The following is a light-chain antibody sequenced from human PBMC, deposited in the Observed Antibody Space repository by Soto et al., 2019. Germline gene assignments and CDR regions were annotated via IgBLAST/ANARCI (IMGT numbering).Light chain of an antibody. CDR2: DAS. CDR1: QNIGNS. CDR3: QQRFNWPVT. J-gene: IGKJ1*01. Sequence: DIVLTQSPATLSLSPGERATLSCRASQNIGNSVAWYQQRPGQAPRLLIYDASSRAAGTPDRFSGSGSGTDFTLTISSLDPEDFTVYYCQQRFNWPVTFGQGTKVDI. V-gene: IGKV3-11*01.